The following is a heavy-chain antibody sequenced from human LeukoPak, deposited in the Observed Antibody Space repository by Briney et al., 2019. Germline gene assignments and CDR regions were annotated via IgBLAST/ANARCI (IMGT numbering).Heavy chain of an antibody. D-gene: IGHD1-26*01. CDR1: GGSISSYY. CDR2: IYTSGST. Sequence: SETLFLTCTVSGGSISSYYWSWIRQPAGKGLEWIGRIYTSGSTNYNPSLKSRVTMSVDTSKNQFSLKLSSVTDADTAVYYCARDRDSGSLGWFDPWGQGTLVTVSS. CDR3: ARDRDSGSLGWFDP. J-gene: IGHJ5*02. V-gene: IGHV4-4*07.